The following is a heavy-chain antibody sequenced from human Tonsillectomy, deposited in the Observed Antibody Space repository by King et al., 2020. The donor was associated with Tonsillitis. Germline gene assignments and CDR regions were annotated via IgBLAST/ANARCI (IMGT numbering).Heavy chain of an antibody. CDR2: INHSGGT. D-gene: IGHD6-19*01. J-gene: IGHJ4*02. Sequence: QVQLQQWGAGLLKPSETLSLTCAVYGGSFSNYYWTWIRQPPEKGLEWIGQINHSGGTNYNPSLASRVTISLDTSKNHFSLDLSSVTAADTAVYYCARVGTGSGWGLDYWGQGTLVTVSS. CDR1: GGSFSNYY. V-gene: IGHV4-34*01. CDR3: ARVGTGSGWGLDY.